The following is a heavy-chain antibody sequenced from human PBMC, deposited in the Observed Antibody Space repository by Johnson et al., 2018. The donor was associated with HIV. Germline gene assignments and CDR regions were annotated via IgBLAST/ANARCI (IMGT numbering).Heavy chain of an antibody. CDR1: GFTFDDYA. D-gene: IGHD6-6*01. Sequence: VQLVESGGGLVQPGRSLRLSCAASGFTFDDYAMHWVRQAPGKGLEWVSGISWNSGSIGYADSVKGRFTISRDNAKNSLYLQMNSLRAEDTALYYCAKDISYSSSAAFDMWGQGTMVTV. V-gene: IGHV3-9*01. CDR3: AKDISYSSSAAFDM. J-gene: IGHJ3*02. CDR2: ISWNSGSI.